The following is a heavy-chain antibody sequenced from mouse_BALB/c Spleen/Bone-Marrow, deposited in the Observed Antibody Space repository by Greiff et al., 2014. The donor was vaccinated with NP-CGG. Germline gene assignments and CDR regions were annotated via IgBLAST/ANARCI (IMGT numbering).Heavy chain of an antibody. CDR3: ARDGDYRYAWFAY. Sequence: DVMLVESGGGLVKPGGSLKLSCAASGFTFSDYYMYWVCQTPEKRLEWVATISDGGTYTYCPDSVKGRFTISRDNAKNNLYLQMSSLKSEDTAMYYCARDGDYRYAWFAYWGQGTLVTVSA. V-gene: IGHV5-4*02. CDR2: ISDGGTYT. CDR1: GFTFSDYY. J-gene: IGHJ3*01. D-gene: IGHD2-14*01.